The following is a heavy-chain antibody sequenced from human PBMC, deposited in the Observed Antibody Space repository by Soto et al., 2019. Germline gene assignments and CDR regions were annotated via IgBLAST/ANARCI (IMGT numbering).Heavy chain of an antibody. Sequence: ESGGGVVQPGRSLRLSCAASGFSFRNYGIHWVRQAPGKGLDWVAVIWYDGSKRYYADSVRVQFTISRDNSGNTVHLQMDSLRAEDTAVYYCARGWGSGVHHSCLDGWCQGTKVVVS. CDR1: GFSFRNYG. D-gene: IGHD6-19*01. CDR3: ARGWGSGVHHSCLDG. CDR2: IWYDGSKR. J-gene: IGHJ3*01. V-gene: IGHV3-33*01.